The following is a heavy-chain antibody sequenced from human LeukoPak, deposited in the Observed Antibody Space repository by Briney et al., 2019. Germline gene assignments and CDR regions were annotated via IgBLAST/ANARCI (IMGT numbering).Heavy chain of an antibody. CDR1: GFTFSSYE. CDR3: ARDSGNHYYDSSEIDY. CDR2: ISSSGSTI. Sequence: GGSLGLSCAASGFTFSSYEMNWVRQAPGKGLEWVSYISSSGSTIYYADSVKGRFTISRDNAKNSLYLQMNSLRAEDTAVYYCARDSGNHYYDSSEIDYWGQGTLVTVSS. V-gene: IGHV3-48*03. D-gene: IGHD3-22*01. J-gene: IGHJ4*02.